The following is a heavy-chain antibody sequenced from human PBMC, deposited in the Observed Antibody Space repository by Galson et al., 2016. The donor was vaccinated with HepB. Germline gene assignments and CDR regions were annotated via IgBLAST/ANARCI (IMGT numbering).Heavy chain of an antibody. CDR3: ARGGVKRIRFLGWLPNTHFDA. CDR2: IIHSGST. CDR1: GGSFSGYY. J-gene: IGHJ4*02. D-gene: IGHD3-3*01. V-gene: IGHV4-34*01. Sequence: SETLSLTCAVYGGSFSGYYWSWISQSPGKGLEWVGEIIHSGSTNYNPSLASRVTMSLDTSKNQFSLKLSSATAADTAVYYCARGGVKRIRFLGWLPNTHFDAWGQGTLVTVSS.